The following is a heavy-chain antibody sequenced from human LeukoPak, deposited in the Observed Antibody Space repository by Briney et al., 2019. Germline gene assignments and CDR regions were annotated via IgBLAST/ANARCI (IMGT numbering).Heavy chain of an antibody. CDR1: GYTFTSYD. Sequence: ASVKVSCKASGYTFTSYDINWVRQAPGQGLEWMGWMNPNSGNTGYAQKFQGRVTMTRNTSISTAYMELSSLRPEDTAVYYCARAPVVGSGYYYDYWGQGTLVTVSS. D-gene: IGHD3-22*01. CDR2: MNPNSGNT. J-gene: IGHJ4*02. CDR3: ARAPVVGSGYYYDY. V-gene: IGHV1-8*01.